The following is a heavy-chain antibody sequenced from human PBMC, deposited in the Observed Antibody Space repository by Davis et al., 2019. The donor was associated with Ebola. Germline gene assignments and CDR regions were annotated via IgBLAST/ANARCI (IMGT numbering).Heavy chain of an antibody. CDR3: AKDIWGHSSDYGLSYYYAMDV. D-gene: IGHD4/OR15-4a*01. J-gene: IGHJ6*02. CDR2: ISYDGGSR. Sequence: GGSLRLSCAASGFIFSNYGIQWVRQAPGKGLEWVAIISYDGGSRKYADSLEGRVTISRDKSKSTVFLEISSLRAEDTAVYYCAKDIWGHSSDYGLSYYYAMDVWGQGTMVTVSS. CDR1: GFIFSNYG. V-gene: IGHV3-30*18.